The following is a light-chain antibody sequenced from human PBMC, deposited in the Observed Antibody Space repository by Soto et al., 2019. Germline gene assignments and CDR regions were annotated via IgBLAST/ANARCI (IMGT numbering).Light chain of an antibody. CDR1: QSIDSW. Sequence: IQLTQSPSSLSASVGDRVTITCRASQSIDSWLAWYQHKPWKAPKLLIFKASTLETGVPSRFSGSGSETEFTLTISSLQPDDSATYYCQPYNSYSRTFGQGTKVDIK. J-gene: IGKJ1*01. CDR2: KAS. V-gene: IGKV1-5*03. CDR3: QPYNSYSRT.